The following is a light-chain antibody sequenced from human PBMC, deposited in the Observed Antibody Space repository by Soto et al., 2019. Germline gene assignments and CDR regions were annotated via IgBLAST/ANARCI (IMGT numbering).Light chain of an antibody. V-gene: IGLV1-40*01. CDR1: SSNIGEGSE. CDR2: GNN. J-gene: IGLJ1*01. Sequence: QSVLTQPPSASGSPGQRVTISCTGSSSNIGEGSEVHWYQRLPGTAPNLLIFGNNNRPSGVPDRFSGAKSGTSASLAITGLQDEDEADYYCQSYYSSMNGYVFGTGTKVTVL. CDR3: QSYYSSMNGYV.